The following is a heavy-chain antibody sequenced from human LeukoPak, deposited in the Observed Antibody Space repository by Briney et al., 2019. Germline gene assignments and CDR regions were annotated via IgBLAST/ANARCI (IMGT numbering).Heavy chain of an antibody. Sequence: GGSLRLSCAASVFTFSSYSMNWVRQAPGKGREGVSSISCCSSYIHYAHSLKGGFTISKDNTKNSLYLQMNNLRAENTAVYYGARPIVADFYYGLDVWGKGTTVTVSS. J-gene: IGHJ6*04. CDR1: VFTFSSYS. V-gene: IGHV3-21*06. CDR2: ISCCSSYI. CDR3: ARPIVADFYYGLDV. D-gene: IGHD6-13*01.